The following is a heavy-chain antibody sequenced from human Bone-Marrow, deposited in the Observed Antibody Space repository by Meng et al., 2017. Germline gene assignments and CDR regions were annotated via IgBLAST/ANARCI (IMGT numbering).Heavy chain of an antibody. V-gene: IGHV4-30-4*01. D-gene: IGHD3-22*01. CDR2: IYYNGST. Sequence: QVQLQESGPGLVKPSQTLSLTCTVSGGSISSGDSYWSWIRQPPGKGLEWIGYIYYNGSTYYNPSLRSRITISVDTSKNQFSLKLRSVTAADTAVYYCASYGPCSGNNCPLCSFDHWGQGTLVTVSS. CDR3: ASYGPCSGNNCPLCSFDH. J-gene: IGHJ4*02. CDR1: GGSISSGDSY.